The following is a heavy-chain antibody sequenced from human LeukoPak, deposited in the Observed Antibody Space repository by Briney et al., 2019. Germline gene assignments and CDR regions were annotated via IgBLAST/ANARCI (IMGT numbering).Heavy chain of an antibody. J-gene: IGHJ4*02. CDR2: INSDETST. CDR1: GFTFSSYG. V-gene: IGHV3-74*01. Sequence: GRSLRLSCAASGFTFSSYGMHWVRQAPGKGLVWVSRINSDETSTNYADSVKGRFTISRDNAKNTLFLQMNSLRAEDTAVYYCVRPGGGFDSWGQGTLVTVSS. CDR3: VRPGGGFDS. D-gene: IGHD3-16*01.